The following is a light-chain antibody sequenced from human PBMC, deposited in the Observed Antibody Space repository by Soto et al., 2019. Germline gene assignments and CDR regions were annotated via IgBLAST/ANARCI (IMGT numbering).Light chain of an antibody. CDR1: SSDVGAYNY. CDR3: SSFTSSSTRV. V-gene: IGLV2-14*01. Sequence: QSALTQCASVSGFPGQSITISCTGTSSDVGAYNYVSWYQQHPGKAPKLIIYDVSNRPSGVSNRFSGSKSGNTASLTISALQAEDEADYYCSSFTSSSTRVFGTGTKVTVL. CDR2: DVS. J-gene: IGLJ1*01.